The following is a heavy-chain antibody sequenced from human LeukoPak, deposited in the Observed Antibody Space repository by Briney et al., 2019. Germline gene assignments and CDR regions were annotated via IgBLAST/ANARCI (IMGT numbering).Heavy chain of an antibody. Sequence: SETLSLTCAVYGGSFSGYYWSWIRQPPGKGLEWIGEINHSGTTNYNPSLKSRVTISVDTSKNQFSLKVTSVTAADTAVYYCAREGLRGRRYYDILTGPDWFDPWGQGTLVTVSS. CDR3: AREGLRGRRYYDILTGPDWFDP. CDR2: INHSGTT. D-gene: IGHD3-9*01. V-gene: IGHV4-34*01. CDR1: GGSFSGYY. J-gene: IGHJ5*02.